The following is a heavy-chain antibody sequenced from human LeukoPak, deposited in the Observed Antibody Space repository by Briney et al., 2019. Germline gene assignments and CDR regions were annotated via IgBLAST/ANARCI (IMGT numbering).Heavy chain of an antibody. Sequence: SETLSLTCTVSGGSISSSSYYWGWIRQPPGKGLEWIGSVYYSGSTYYNPSLKSRVTISVDTSKNQFSLKLSSVTAADTAVYYCAGRRILRYFDWFGEPDAFDIWGQGTMVTVSS. CDR3: AGRRILRYFDWFGEPDAFDI. CDR1: GGSISSSSYY. V-gene: IGHV4-39*01. D-gene: IGHD3-9*01. J-gene: IGHJ3*02. CDR2: VYYSGST.